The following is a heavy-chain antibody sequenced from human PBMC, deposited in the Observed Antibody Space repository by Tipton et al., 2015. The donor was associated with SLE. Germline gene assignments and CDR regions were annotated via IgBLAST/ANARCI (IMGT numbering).Heavy chain of an antibody. V-gene: IGHV4-39*01. Sequence: TLSLTCTVSGGSISGSTYYWGWIRQPQGTGLEWNGSIYYNGGTYYNPSLKSRATISVDTSQNHFSLKLISVTAADTALYYCARLEGGSDWYFDLWGRGTLVTVSS. D-gene: IGHD1-26*01. CDR3: ARLEGGSDWYFDL. CDR2: IYYNGGT. CDR1: GGSISGSTYY. J-gene: IGHJ2*01.